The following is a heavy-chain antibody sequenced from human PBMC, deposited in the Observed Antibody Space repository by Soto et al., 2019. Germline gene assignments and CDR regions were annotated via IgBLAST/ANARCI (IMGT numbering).Heavy chain of an antibody. CDR3: ERRIVATETFDY. CDR2: IYYAGST. CDR1: GGSISSSSYY. Sequence: SLTSTVSGGSISSSSYYCGWIRQPPGKGLEWIGSIYYAGSTKYNPSLKSRVTISVDTSKNPFSLTVTSVTAAHTTVYYSERRIVATETFDYWGQGTLVTLPS. D-gene: IGHD5-12*01. V-gene: IGHV4-39*01. J-gene: IGHJ4*02.